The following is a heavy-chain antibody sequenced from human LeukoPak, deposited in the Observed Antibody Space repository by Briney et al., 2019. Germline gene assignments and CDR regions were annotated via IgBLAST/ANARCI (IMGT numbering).Heavy chain of an antibody. CDR3: ARSPSFGEFPPLYFDY. CDR2: IYPGDSDT. V-gene: IGHV5-51*01. Sequence: GESLKISCKGSGCSFTSYWVGWVRQMPGKGLEWMGIIYPGDSDTRYSPSFQGRVTISADKSISTAYLQWSSLKASDTAMYYCARSPSFGEFPPLYFDYWGQGTLVTVSS. D-gene: IGHD3-10*01. J-gene: IGHJ4*02. CDR1: GCSFTSYW.